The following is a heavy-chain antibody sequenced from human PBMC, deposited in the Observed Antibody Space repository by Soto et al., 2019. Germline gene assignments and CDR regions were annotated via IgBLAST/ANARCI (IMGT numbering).Heavy chain of an antibody. V-gene: IGHV5-51*01. CDR2: IYPGDFDT. Sequence: PGESLKISCKGSGYSFTSYWIGWVRQMPGKGLEWMGIIYPGDFDTRYSPSFQGQVTISADKSISTAYLQWSSLKASGTAMYYCARSRRGAYSSGWYSPSGYYNYGIDVWGQGTKVTVSS. CDR1: GYSFTSYW. J-gene: IGHJ6*02. CDR3: ARSRRGAYSSGWYSPSGYYNYGIDV. D-gene: IGHD6-19*01.